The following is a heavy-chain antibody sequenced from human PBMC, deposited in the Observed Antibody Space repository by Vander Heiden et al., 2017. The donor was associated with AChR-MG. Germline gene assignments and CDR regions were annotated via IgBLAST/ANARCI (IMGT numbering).Heavy chain of an antibody. V-gene: IGHV3-23*01. CDR3: AKAPGRDGYNHYFDY. CDR2: SSGSGGST. CDR1: GFTFSSYA. Sequence: EVQLLESGGGLVQPGGSLRLSCAASGFTFSSYAMGWVRQAPGKGLEWGSASSGSGGSTYYADSVKGRFTISRDNSKNTLYLQMNSLRAEDTAVYYCAKAPGRDGYNHYFDYWGQGTLVTVSS. D-gene: IGHD6-13*01. J-gene: IGHJ4*02.